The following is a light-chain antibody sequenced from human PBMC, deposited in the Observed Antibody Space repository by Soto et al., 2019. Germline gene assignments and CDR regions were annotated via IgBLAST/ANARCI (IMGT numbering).Light chain of an antibody. J-gene: IGLJ2*01. CDR2: EGS. Sequence: QSALTQAASVSGSPGQSITISCTGTSSDVGSYNLVSWYQQHPGKAPKLMIYEGSKRPSGVSNRFSASKSGNTVSLTISGLQPEDEADYYCTSYTRRSLIFGGGTKLTVL. CDR1: SSDVGSYNL. V-gene: IGLV2-14*02. CDR3: TSYTRRSLI.